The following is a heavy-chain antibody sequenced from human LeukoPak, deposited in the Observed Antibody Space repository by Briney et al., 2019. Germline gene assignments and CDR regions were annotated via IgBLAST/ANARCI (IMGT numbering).Heavy chain of an antibody. CDR3: ARTTGWLVYDAFDI. J-gene: IGHJ3*02. V-gene: IGHV3-23*01. D-gene: IGHD6-19*01. CDR1: GFTFSSYA. CDR2: ISGSGGST. Sequence: GGSLRLSCAASGFTFSSYAMSWVRPAPGKGLEWVSAISGSGGSTYYADSVKGRFTISRDNSKNTLYLQMNSLRAEDTAAYYCARTTGWLVYDAFDIWGQGTMVTVSS.